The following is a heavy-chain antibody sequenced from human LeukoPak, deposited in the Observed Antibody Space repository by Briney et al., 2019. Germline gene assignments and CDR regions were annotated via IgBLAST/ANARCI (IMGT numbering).Heavy chain of an antibody. D-gene: IGHD3-22*01. Sequence: TGGSLRLSCAASGFTFSTYGMHWVRQAPGKGLEWVAVISYDGSDKYYADSVKGRFTISRDNSKNTQYLQMNSLRAEDTAVYYCAKDLRQHKNYYDSSGYYSWVDYWGQGTLVTVSS. CDR3: AKDLRQHKNYYDSSGYYSWVDY. V-gene: IGHV3-30*18. CDR2: ISYDGSDK. CDR1: GFTFSTYG. J-gene: IGHJ4*02.